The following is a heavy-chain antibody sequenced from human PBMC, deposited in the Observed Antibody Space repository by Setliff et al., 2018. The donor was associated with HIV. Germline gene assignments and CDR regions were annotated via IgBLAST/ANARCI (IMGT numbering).Heavy chain of an antibody. V-gene: IGHV4-39*01. J-gene: IGHJ4*02. CDR3: ARRTLITGYDY. Sequence: SETLSLTCTVSGGSISSSSYYWGWIRQPPGKGLEWIGSLYYSGTTYYNPSLKSRLTISVDTSKNQFSLKLSSVTAADTAVYYCARRTLITGYDYWGRGTLVTVSS. CDR1: GGSISSSSYY. D-gene: IGHD3-16*01. CDR2: LYYSGTT.